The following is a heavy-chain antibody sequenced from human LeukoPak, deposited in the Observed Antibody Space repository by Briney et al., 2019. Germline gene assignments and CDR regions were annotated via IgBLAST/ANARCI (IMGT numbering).Heavy chain of an antibody. J-gene: IGHJ4*02. CDR2: IDTSGNT. V-gene: IGHV3-23*01. Sequence: GGSLRLSCAGSGFTFSIYPMTWVRQAPGKGLDWVSTIDTSGNTDYADSVKGRFTISRDNSRNTLYLQMNSLRAEDTAVYFCAKYSRPSSRVFDYWGQGTLATVSP. CDR1: GFTFSIYP. CDR3: AKYSRPSSRVFDY. D-gene: IGHD6-13*01.